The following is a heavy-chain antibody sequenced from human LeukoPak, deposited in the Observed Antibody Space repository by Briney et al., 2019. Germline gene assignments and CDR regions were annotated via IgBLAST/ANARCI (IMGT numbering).Heavy chain of an antibody. CDR1: GFIFRGSA. CDR3: TRPGYSYGPG. D-gene: IGHD5-18*01. V-gene: IGHV3-73*01. CDR2: IRSKANSYAT. Sequence: PGGSLRLSCAASGFIFRGSAMHCVRQASGKGLEWLGRIRSKANSYATTYAASVKGRFTISRDDSKNTANLQMNSLKTEDTAVYYCTRPGYSYGPGWGQGTLVTVSS. J-gene: IGHJ4*02.